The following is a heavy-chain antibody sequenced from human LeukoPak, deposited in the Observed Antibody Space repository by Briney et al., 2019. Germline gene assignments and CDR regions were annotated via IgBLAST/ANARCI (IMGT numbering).Heavy chain of an antibody. CDR2: IYTSGST. D-gene: IGHD6-19*01. V-gene: IGHV4-61*02. CDR1: GGSISSGSYY. Sequence: PSETLSLTCTVSGGSISSGSYYWSWIRQPAGKGLEWIGRIYTSGSTNYNPSLKSRVTISVDTSKNQFSLKLSSVTAADTAVYYCARLSEIPYYSGRQLAYYMDVWGKGTTVTVSS. CDR3: ARLSEIPYYSGRQLAYYMDV. J-gene: IGHJ6*03.